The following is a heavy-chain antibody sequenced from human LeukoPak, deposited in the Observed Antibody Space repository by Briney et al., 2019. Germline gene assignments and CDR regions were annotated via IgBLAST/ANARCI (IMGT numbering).Heavy chain of an antibody. CDR1: GYTLTELS. CDR3: ARVKFLGSNDAFDI. Sequence: ASVKVSCKVSGYTLTELSMHWVRQAPGKGLEWMGGFDPEDGETIYAQKFQGRVTMTEDTSTDTAYMELSSLRSEDTAVYYCARVKFLGSNDAFDIWGQGTMVTVSS. D-gene: IGHD2/OR15-2a*01. CDR2: FDPEDGET. V-gene: IGHV1-24*01. J-gene: IGHJ3*02.